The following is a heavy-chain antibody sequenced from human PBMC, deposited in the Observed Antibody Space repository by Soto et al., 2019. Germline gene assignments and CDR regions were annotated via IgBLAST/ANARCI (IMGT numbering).Heavy chain of an antibody. J-gene: IGHJ5*02. CDR1: GFTFSSYW. CDR2: MNTDGSDT. D-gene: IGHD2-8*01. Sequence: EMQLVESGGGLVQLGGSLRLSCAASGFTFSSYWMHWVRQAPGKGLVWVSRMNTDGSDTYYADSVKGRFTISRDNARNTVYLQMNSLRVEDTAVYYCAREGMGFSNWFDPRGQGTLVSVSS. CDR3: AREGMGFSNWFDP. V-gene: IGHV3-74*01.